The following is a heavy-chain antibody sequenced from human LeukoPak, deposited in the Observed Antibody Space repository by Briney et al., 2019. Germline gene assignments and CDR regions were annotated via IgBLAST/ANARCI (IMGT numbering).Heavy chain of an antibody. D-gene: IGHD6-19*01. CDR2: IYHSGST. CDR1: GGSISSSNW. V-gene: IGHV4-4*02. CDR3: ARVSSGWYIQDYYWYFDL. Sequence: NPSETLSLTCAVSGGSISSSNWWSWVRQPPGKGLEWIGEIYHSGSTNYNPSLKSRVTISVDKSKNQFSLKLSSVTAADTAVYYCARVSSGWYIQDYYWYFDLWGRGTLVTVSS. J-gene: IGHJ2*01.